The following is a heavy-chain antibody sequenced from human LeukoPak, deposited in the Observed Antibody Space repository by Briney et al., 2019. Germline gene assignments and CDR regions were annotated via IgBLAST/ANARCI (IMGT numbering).Heavy chain of an antibody. V-gene: IGHV3-21*01. J-gene: IGHJ4*02. CDR1: GFTFSTYS. D-gene: IGHD2-15*01. Sequence: GGSLRLSCAASGFTFSTYSMNWVRQAPGKGLEWVSSLSSSSTYVYYADSVKGRFTISRDNAKNSLYLQMNSLRAEDTAVYYCARVRCSGGGCFYNFDYWGQGSLVTVSS. CDR3: ARVRCSGGGCFYNFDY. CDR2: LSSSSTYV.